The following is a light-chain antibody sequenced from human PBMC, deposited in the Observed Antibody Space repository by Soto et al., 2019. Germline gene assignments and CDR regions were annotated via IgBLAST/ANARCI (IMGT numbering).Light chain of an antibody. V-gene: IGKV1D-8*03. Sequence: VIWMTQTPTLLSASTGYRVTISCRVIQGISSYLAWYQQKPGKAPELLIYAASTLQSGVPSRFSGSGSGTEFTLTISSLQPEDFATYYCQQLKTYPFTFGQGTRLET. CDR1: QGISSY. CDR2: AAS. J-gene: IGKJ5*01. CDR3: QQLKTYPFT.